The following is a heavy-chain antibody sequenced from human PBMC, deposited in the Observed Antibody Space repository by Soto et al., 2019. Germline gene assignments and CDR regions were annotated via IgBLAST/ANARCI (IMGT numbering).Heavy chain of an antibody. CDR1: GGSISSSSYY. Sequence: KPSETLSLTCTVSGGSISSSSYYWGWIRQPPGKGLEWIGSIYYSGSTYYNPSLKSRVTISVDTPKNQFSLKLSSVTAADTAVYYCARLVPYYYYGMDVWGQGTTVTVSS. D-gene: IGHD3-10*01. J-gene: IGHJ6*02. CDR3: ARLVPYYYYGMDV. CDR2: IYYSGST. V-gene: IGHV4-39*01.